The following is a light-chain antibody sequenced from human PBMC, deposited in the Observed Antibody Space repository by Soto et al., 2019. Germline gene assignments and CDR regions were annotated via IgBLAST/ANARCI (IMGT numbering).Light chain of an antibody. CDR2: EVS. CDR3: NSYTISSAPVV. Sequence: QSVLTQPASVSGSPGQSITISCTGTSSDVGGYNYVSWCQQHPGKAPKLIIYEVSDRPSGVSHRFSGSKSGNTASLTISGLQAEDEADYYCNSYTISSAPVVFGTGTKVTV. CDR1: SSDVGGYNY. V-gene: IGLV2-14*01. J-gene: IGLJ1*01.